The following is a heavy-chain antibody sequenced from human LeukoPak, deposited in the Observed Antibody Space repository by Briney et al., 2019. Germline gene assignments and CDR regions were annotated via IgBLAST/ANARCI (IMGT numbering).Heavy chain of an antibody. CDR1: GGTFSSYA. V-gene: IGHV1-69*06. CDR3: AISLNGPRYCSGGSCYSVFGQFDY. D-gene: IGHD2-15*01. Sequence: SVKVSCKSSGGTFSSYAISWVRQAPGQGLEWMGGIIPIFGTANYAQKFQGRVTITADKSTSTAYMELSSLRSEDTAVYYCAISLNGPRYCSGGSCYSVFGQFDYWGQGTLVTVSS. J-gene: IGHJ4*02. CDR2: IIPIFGTA.